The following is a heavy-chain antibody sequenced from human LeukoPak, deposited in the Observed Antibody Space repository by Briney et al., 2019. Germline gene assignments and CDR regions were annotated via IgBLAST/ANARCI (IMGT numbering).Heavy chain of an antibody. Sequence: SETLSLTCTDSGGSISNFYWSWIRQPPGKGLEWIGDIFYSGSTNYNPSLKSRVTMSIDTSKNQFSLKLSSVTAADTAVYYCARLTYSSSRTSYWYFDLWGRGTLVTVSS. V-gene: IGHV4-59*08. D-gene: IGHD6-13*01. CDR2: IFYSGST. CDR3: ARLTYSSSRTSYWYFDL. J-gene: IGHJ2*01. CDR1: GGSISNFY.